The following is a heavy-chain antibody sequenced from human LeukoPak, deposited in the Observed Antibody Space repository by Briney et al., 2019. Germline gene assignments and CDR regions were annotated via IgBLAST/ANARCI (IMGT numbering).Heavy chain of an antibody. CDR3: ARRKEVQTTFDY. Sequence: GGSLRLSCVASGFVFSNYWMGWVRQAPGKGLEWVANIKEDGGEAYYVDSVKGRFTISRDNAKNSLDLQMNSLRDEDTAVYYCARRKEVQTTFDYWGQGTLVTVSS. D-gene: IGHD4/OR15-4a*01. CDR1: GFVFSNYW. J-gene: IGHJ4*02. CDR2: IKEDGGEA. V-gene: IGHV3-7*01.